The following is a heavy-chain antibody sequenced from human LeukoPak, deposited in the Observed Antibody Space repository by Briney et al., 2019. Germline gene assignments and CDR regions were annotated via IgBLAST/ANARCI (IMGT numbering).Heavy chain of an antibody. CDR3: ARHIPHYTDIAGFDP. D-gene: IGHD2-15*01. V-gene: IGHV4-39*01. CDR2: IYYSGST. CDR1: GGSISSSSYY. Sequence: SETLSLTCTVSGGSISSSSYYWGWIRQPPGKGLEWIGSIYYSGSTYYNPSLKSRVTISVDTSKNQFSLKLSSVTAADTAVYYCARHIPHYTDIAGFDPWGQGTLVTVSS. J-gene: IGHJ5*02.